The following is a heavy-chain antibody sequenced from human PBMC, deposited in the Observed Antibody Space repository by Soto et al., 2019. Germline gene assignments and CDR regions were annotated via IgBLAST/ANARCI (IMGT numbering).Heavy chain of an antibody. CDR2: ISYDGRVK. J-gene: IGHJ6*02. CDR3: AGSRGLYYGLDV. CDR1: GLTFNTYS. Sequence: QVQLLESGGGVAQPGRSLTLSCAVAGLTFNTYSMHWVRQSPGKGLEWVAVISYDGRVKHYADSVKGRFTISRDNAKNTLYLQMNSLRAEDSAVYYCAGSRGLYYGLDVWGQGTTGTVSS. V-gene: IGHV3-30*04.